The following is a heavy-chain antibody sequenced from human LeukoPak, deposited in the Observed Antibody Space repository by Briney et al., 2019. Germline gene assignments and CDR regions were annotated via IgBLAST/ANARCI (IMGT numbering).Heavy chain of an antibody. CDR2: IFYSGST. V-gene: IGHV4-59*08. Sequence: SETLSLTCTVSGGSISSHFWSWVRQPPGKGLEWIGHIFYSGSTNYNPSLESRVTVSLDKSKNQFSLKLTSVTAADTAVYYCARRDWPEFYFGDWGQGTLVTVSS. D-gene: IGHD2-21*01. J-gene: IGHJ4*02. CDR1: GGSISSHF. CDR3: ARRDWPEFYFGD.